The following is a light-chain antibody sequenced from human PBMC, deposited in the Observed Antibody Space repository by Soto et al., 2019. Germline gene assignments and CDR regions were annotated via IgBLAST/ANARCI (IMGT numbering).Light chain of an antibody. CDR2: DVS. J-gene: IGLJ1*01. CDR3: SSYTSSSTYA. V-gene: IGLV2-14*01. Sequence: QSALTQPSSLSGSPGRSSTICCTGTSSDVGGYNYVSSYQQHPGKAPKLMIYDVSNRPSGVSNRFSGSKSGNTASLTISGLQAEDEADYYCSSYTSSSTYAFGTGTKVTVL. CDR1: SSDVGGYNY.